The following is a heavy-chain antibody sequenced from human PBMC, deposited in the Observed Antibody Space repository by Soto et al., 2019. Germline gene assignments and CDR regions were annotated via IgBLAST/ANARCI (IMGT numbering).Heavy chain of an antibody. CDR2: ISGNVGSTT. CDR1: GITFTNYA. Sequence: EVQLLESGGGLAQPGGSLRLSCAVSGITFTNYAMGWVRQTPGKGLEWVSGISGNVGSTTHEADSVKGRFTISRDRSSNILFLKMDSLRAADTAVYYCAKLRGLVAGPFDSWGQGTLVIVSS. V-gene: IGHV3-23*01. J-gene: IGHJ4*02. D-gene: IGHD6-19*01. CDR3: AKLRGLVAGPFDS.